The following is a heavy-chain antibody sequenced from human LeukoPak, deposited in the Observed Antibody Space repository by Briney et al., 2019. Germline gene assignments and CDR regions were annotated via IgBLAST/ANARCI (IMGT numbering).Heavy chain of an antibody. D-gene: IGHD1-1*01. CDR1: GFTFINYG. CDR2: LRYDGSNK. CDR3: TKDYGLTGTGGSWLDP. J-gene: IGHJ5*02. V-gene: IGHV3-30*02. Sequence: GGSLRLSCVASGFTFINYGMHWVRQSPGKGLEWVAFLRYDGSNKYYADSVKGRFTISRDNSKNTLYLQMNSLRVEDTALYYCTKDYGLTGTGGSWLDPLCQGTLVTVSS.